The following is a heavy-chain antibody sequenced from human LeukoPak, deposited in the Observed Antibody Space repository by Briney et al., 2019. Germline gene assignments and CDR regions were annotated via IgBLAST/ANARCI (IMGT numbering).Heavy chain of an antibody. J-gene: IGHJ6*02. CDR3: ARLLAGTTKDYYHGMDV. D-gene: IGHD1-7*01. CDR1: GGSISSYY. Sequence: SETLSLTCTVSGGSISSYYWSWLRQPPGKGLEWIGYVYYTGSTNYNPSLKSRVTISVDTSKNHFSLKLTSVTAADTAVYFCARLLAGTTKDYYHGMDVWGQGTTVTVSS. V-gene: IGHV4-59*08. CDR2: VYYTGST.